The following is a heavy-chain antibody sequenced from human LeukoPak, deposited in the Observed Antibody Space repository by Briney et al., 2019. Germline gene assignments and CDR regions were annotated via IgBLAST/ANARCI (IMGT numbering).Heavy chain of an antibody. J-gene: IGHJ4*02. V-gene: IGHV3-30*02. Sequence: GGSLRLSCAASGFTFSSYAMHWVRQAPGKGLEWVAFIHYDGSNNYYADSVKGRFTISRDNSKNTLYLKMNTLRADDTAVYYCAKDHGSSDWYYFDYWGQRTLVTVSS. D-gene: IGHD6-13*01. CDR1: GFTFSSYA. CDR2: IHYDGSNN. CDR3: AKDHGSSDWYYFDY.